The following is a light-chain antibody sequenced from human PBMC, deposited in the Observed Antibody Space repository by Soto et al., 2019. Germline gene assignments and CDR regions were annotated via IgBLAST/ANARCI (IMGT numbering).Light chain of an antibody. V-gene: IGKV1-5*03. CDR1: QSISSW. CDR2: KAS. CDR3: QQYNSSPET. J-gene: IGKJ1*01. Sequence: DIQMTQSPSTLSASVGDRVTITCRASQSISSWLAWYQQKPGKAPKLLIYKASSLESGVPSRFGGSGSGTEFTLTISSLQPDDFATYYCQQYNSSPETFGQGTKVDIK.